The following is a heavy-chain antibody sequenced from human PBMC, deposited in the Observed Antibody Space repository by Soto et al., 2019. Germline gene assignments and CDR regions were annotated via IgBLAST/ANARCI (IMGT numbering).Heavy chain of an antibody. J-gene: IGHJ4*02. CDR3: ARGRIAVAGTGLYFFDY. CDR1: GDSVSSNSAA. V-gene: IGHV6-1*01. Sequence: SQTLSLTCAVSGDSVSSNSAAWNWIRQSPSRGLEWLGRTYYRSKWYNDYAVSVKSRITINPDTSKNQFSLQLNSVTPEDTAVYYCARGRIAVAGTGLYFFDYWGQGTLVTVAS. D-gene: IGHD6-19*01. CDR2: TYYRSKWYN.